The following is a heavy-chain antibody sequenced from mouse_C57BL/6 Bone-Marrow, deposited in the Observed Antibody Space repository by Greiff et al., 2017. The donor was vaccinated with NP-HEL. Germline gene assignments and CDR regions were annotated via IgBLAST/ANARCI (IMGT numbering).Heavy chain of an antibody. D-gene: IGHD2-1*01. V-gene: IGHV5-12*01. CDR3: GRGRIYYGNYEAMDY. Sequence: DVMLVESGGGLVQPGGSLKLSCAASGFTFSDYYMYWVRQTPEKRLEWVAYISNGGGSTYYPDTVKGRFTISRENAKNTLDLQMSRLKSEDTAMYYGGRGRIYYGNYEAMDYWGQGTSVTVSS. CDR2: ISNGGGST. CDR1: GFTFSDYY. J-gene: IGHJ4*01.